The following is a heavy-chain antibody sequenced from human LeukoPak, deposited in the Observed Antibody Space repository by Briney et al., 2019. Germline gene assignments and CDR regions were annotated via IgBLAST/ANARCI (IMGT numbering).Heavy chain of an antibody. Sequence: GASVKVSCKASGYTFTSYGISWVRQAPGQGLEWMGGIIPIFGTANYAQKFQGRVTITADKSTSTAYMELSSLRSEDTAVYYCARAGRKPFWSGYLGPNWFDPWGQGTLVTVSS. CDR1: GYTFTSYG. CDR3: ARAGRKPFWSGYLGPNWFDP. V-gene: IGHV1-69*06. CDR2: IIPIFGTA. D-gene: IGHD3-3*01. J-gene: IGHJ5*02.